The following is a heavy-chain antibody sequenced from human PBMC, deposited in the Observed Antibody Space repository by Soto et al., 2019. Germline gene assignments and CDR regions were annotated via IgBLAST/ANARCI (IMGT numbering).Heavy chain of an antibody. CDR1: GGSFSGYY. J-gene: IGHJ6*02. CDR3: ASALSTTGTTYYYYGMDV. D-gene: IGHD1-1*01. V-gene: IGHV4-34*01. CDR2: INHSGST. Sequence: SETLSLTCAVYGGSFSGYYWSWIRQPPGKGLEWIGEINHSGSTNYNPSLKSRVTISVDTSKNQFSLKLSSVTAADTAVYYCASALSTTGTTYYYYGMDVWGQGTTVTVSS.